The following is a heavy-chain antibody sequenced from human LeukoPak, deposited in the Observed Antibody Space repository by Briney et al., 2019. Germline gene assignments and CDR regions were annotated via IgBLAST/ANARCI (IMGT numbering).Heavy chain of an antibody. Sequence: GGSLRLSCVASGFTFDDYAMHWVRQGPGKGLEWVSGISWNSGDIGYADSMRGRLTISRDNAKNSLYLQMSSLRPEDTALYCCAKDSRRARTTGALDIWGQGTMVTVSS. CDR3: AKDSRRARTTGALDI. D-gene: IGHD1-1*01. J-gene: IGHJ3*02. CDR2: ISWNSGDI. V-gene: IGHV3-9*01. CDR1: GFTFDDYA.